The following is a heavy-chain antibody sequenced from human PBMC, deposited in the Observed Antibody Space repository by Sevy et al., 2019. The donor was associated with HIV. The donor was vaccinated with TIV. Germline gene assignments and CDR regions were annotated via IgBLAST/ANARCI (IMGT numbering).Heavy chain of an antibody. J-gene: IGHJ6*02. CDR2: ISYDGNNK. V-gene: IGHV3-30*04. Sequence: GGSLRLSCAASGXSFSIYAMHWVRQAPGKGLEWEAVISYDGNNKYYADSVKGRFTISRDNSKNTLYLQMNSLRPEDTAMYYCARDLPSAVTMPFYYYXMDXWXQGTTVTVSS. D-gene: IGHD4-17*01. CDR3: ARDLPSAVTMPFYYYXMDX. CDR1: GXSFSIYA.